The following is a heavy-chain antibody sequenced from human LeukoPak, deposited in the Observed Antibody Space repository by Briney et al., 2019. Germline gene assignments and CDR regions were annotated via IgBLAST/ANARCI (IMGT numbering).Heavy chain of an antibody. CDR2: IVVGSGNT. V-gene: IGHV1-58*02. CDR1: GFTFTSSA. D-gene: IGHD2-21*01. Sequence: SVKVSCKASGFTFTSSAMQWVRQACGQRLEWIGWIVVGSGNTNYAQKFQGRVTMTRDTSTSTVYMELSSPRSEDTAVYYCARGGMFYSDGLDVWGQGTAVTVSS. J-gene: IGHJ6*02. CDR3: ARGGMFYSDGLDV.